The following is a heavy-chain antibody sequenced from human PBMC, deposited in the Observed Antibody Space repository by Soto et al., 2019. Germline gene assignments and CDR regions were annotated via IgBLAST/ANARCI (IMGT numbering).Heavy chain of an antibody. CDR1: GFTFSSYG. V-gene: IGHV3-33*01. D-gene: IGHD3-3*01. Sequence: HPGGSLSLSCAASGFTFSSYGMHWVRQAPGKGLEWVAVIWYDGSNKYYADSVKGRFTISRDNSKNTLYLQMNSLRAEDTAVYYCARDPDVKTYYDFWSGYREFDYWGQGTLVTVSS. CDR2: IWYDGSNK. J-gene: IGHJ4*02. CDR3: ARDPDVKTYYDFWSGYREFDY.